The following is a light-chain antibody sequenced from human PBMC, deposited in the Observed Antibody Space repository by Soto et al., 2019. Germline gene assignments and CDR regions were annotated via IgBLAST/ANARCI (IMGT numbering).Light chain of an antibody. J-gene: IGKJ5*01. Sequence: EIVLTQSPGTLSLSPGERATLSCRASQSVSSNLAWYQQRPGQAPRLVIYGASTRATGIPARFSGGGSGTEFTLTISSLQSEDFAVYYCQQYNSWPPITFGQGTRRESK. CDR2: GAS. CDR1: QSVSSN. V-gene: IGKV3-15*01. CDR3: QQYNSWPPIT.